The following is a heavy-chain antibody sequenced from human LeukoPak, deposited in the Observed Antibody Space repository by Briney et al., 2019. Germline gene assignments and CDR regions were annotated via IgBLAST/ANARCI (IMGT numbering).Heavy chain of an antibody. CDR3: ARDRSRGITMIRNAFGI. CDR2: ISGSGGSK. V-gene: IGHV3-23*01. J-gene: IGHJ3*02. Sequence: GGSLRLSCAASGFTFSSYAMSWVRQAPGKGLEWVSAISGSGGSKYYADSVKGGFTISRDNSKNTLYLQMNSLRAEDTAVYYCARDRSRGITMIRNAFGIWGQGTMVTVSS. CDR1: GFTFSSYA. D-gene: IGHD3-10*01.